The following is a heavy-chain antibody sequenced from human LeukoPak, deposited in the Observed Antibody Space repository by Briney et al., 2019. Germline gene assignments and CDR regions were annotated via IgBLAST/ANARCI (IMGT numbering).Heavy chain of an antibody. V-gene: IGHV4-59*01. CDR1: GGSFSDYY. CDR2: ISYSGST. CDR3: ARAYYFDSSGYDDAFDI. D-gene: IGHD3-22*01. J-gene: IGHJ3*02. Sequence: SETLSLTCAVYGGSFSDYYWSWIRQPPGKGLEWIGFISYSGSTSYNPSLKSRVTISLDTSKNQFSLTLSSVTAADTAVYYCARAYYFDSSGYDDAFDIWGQGTMVTVSS.